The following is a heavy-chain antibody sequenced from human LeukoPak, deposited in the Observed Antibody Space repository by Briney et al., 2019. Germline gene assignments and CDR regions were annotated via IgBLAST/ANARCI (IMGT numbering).Heavy chain of an antibody. J-gene: IGHJ3*02. Sequence: PGGSLRLSCAASGFTFSSYEMNWVRQAPGKGLEWVSYISSSGSTIYYADSVKGRFTISRDNAKNSLYLQMNGLRAEDTAVYYCAKKWGDAFNIGAKGKMATVS. V-gene: IGHV3-48*03. D-gene: IGHD3-16*01. CDR2: ISSSGSTI. CDR1: GFTFSSYE. CDR3: AKKWGDAFNI.